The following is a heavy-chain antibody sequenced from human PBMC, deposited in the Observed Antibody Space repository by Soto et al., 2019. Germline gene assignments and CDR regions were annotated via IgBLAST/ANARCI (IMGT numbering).Heavy chain of an antibody. CDR1: GFTFSSYG. CDR3: AREVLVRGIKYHGMDV. D-gene: IGHD3-10*01. Sequence: QVQLVESGGGVVQPGRSLSLSCAASGFTFSSYGIHWVRQAPGKGLEWVAVIWYDGSNKYYADSVKGRFTISRDNSKNTLSLQRNSLRAEDTAVYYCAREVLVRGIKYHGMDVWGQGTTVTVSS. V-gene: IGHV3-33*01. J-gene: IGHJ6*02. CDR2: IWYDGSNK.